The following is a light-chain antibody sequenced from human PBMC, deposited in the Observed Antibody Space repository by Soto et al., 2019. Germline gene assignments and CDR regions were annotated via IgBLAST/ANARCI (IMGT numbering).Light chain of an antibody. Sequence: EIVLTQSPATLSLSPGERATLYCGASQRVSGGFLAWYQQKPGLAPRLILYDTSFRATGIPDRLSGSGSGTDFTLTIRRLDPEDFAVYYCQQYGSSPSFGQGTKVDIK. V-gene: IGKV3D-20*01. CDR3: QQYGSSPS. J-gene: IGKJ1*01. CDR2: DTS. CDR1: QRVSGGF.